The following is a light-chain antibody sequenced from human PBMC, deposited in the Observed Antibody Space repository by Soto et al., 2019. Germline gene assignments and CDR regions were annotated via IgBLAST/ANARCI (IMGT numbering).Light chain of an antibody. CDR2: EGS. CDR1: SSDVGSYNL. J-gene: IGLJ1*01. CDR3: CSYAGSSTWV. V-gene: IGLV2-23*01. Sequence: QSVLTQPASVSGSPGQSITISCTGTSSDVGSYNLVSWYQQHPGKAPKLMIYEGSKRPSGVSNRFSGSKSGNTASLTISGLQAEDEADYYFCSYAGSSTWVFGTGTKVTVL.